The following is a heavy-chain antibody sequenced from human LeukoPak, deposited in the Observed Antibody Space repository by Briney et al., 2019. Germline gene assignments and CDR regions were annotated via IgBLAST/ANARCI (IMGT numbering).Heavy chain of an antibody. CDR3: ARDRPAGTYAFDI. V-gene: IGHV4-59*01. CDR2: IYYSGST. J-gene: IGHJ3*02. CDR1: GGSISSYY. Sequence: SSETLSLTCTVSGGSISSYYWSWIRQPPGKGLEWTGYIYYSGSTNYNPSLKSRVTISVDTSKNQFSLKLSSVTAADTAVYYCARDRPAGTYAFDIWGQGTMVTVSS. D-gene: IGHD6-13*01.